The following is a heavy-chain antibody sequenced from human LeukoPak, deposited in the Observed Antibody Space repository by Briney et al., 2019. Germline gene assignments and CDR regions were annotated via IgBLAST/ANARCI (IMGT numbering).Heavy chain of an antibody. CDR1: GDSVSSNSAA. D-gene: IGHD3-10*01. J-gene: IGHJ6*03. CDR3: ARERGLWFGEPIDGNYYMDV. Sequence: SQTLSLTFAISGDSVSSNSAAWNWIRQSPSRGLEWLGRTYYRSKWYNDYAVSVKSRITINPDTSKNQFSLQLNSVTPEDTAVYYCARERGLWFGEPIDGNYYMDVWGKGTTVTISS. CDR2: TYYRSKWYN. V-gene: IGHV6-1*01.